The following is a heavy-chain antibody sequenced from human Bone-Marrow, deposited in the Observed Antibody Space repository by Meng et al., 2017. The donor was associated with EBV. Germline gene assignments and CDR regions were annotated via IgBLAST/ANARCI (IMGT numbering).Heavy chain of an antibody. D-gene: IGHD3-16*01. Sequence: QVQLQQWGAGLLKPSEPLSLTCAVYGGPFSGYYWSWIRQPPGKGLEWIGEINHSGSTNYNPSLKSRVTISVDTSKNLFSLKLSSVTAADTAVYYCARPPTGRGSYLDYWGQGTLVTVSS. CDR2: INHSGST. CDR3: ARPPTGRGSYLDY. J-gene: IGHJ4*02. CDR1: GGPFSGYY. V-gene: IGHV4-34*01.